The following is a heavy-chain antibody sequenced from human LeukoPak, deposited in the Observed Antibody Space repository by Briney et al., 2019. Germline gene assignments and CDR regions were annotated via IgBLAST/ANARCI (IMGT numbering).Heavy chain of an antibody. D-gene: IGHD3-10*01. J-gene: IGHJ4*02. Sequence: ASVKVSCKASGGTFSSYAISWVRQAPGQGLEWMGRIIPILGIANYAQKFQGRVTITADKSTSTAYMELSSLSSEDTALYYCARKDYFGSGIYFFDYWGQGALVTVSS. CDR3: ARKDYFGSGIYFFDY. CDR2: IIPILGIA. CDR1: GGTFSSYA. V-gene: IGHV1-69*04.